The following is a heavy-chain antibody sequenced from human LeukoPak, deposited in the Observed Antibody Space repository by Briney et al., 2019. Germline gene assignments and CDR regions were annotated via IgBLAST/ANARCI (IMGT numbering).Heavy chain of an antibody. CDR3: ASVDSSAYFSYFDS. V-gene: IGHV4-59*11. J-gene: IGHJ4*02. CDR2: MFYTGSA. Sequence: SETLSLTCRVSGASISSHYWSWIRQPPGKGLEWIGYMFYTGSAKYNPSLKSRVTISVDTSKKQFSLKMSSVTAADTAVYYCASVDSSAYFSYFDSWGQGALVTVSS. CDR1: GASISSHY. D-gene: IGHD3-22*01.